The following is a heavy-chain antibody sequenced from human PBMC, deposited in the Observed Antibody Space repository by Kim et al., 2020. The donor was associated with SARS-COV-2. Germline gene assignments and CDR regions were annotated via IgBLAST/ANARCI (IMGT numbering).Heavy chain of an antibody. CDR1: GFTFRNHW. J-gene: IGHJ1*01. V-gene: IGHV3-74*01. CDR2: INYDGSST. Sequence: GSLRLSCAASGFTFRNHWMHWVRQAPGKGLVWVSRINYDGSSTTYADSVKGRFTISRDNAKNMVYLQLNSLRAEDTAVFYCTRDSAGLENWGQGTLVTV. CDR3: TRDSAGLEN.